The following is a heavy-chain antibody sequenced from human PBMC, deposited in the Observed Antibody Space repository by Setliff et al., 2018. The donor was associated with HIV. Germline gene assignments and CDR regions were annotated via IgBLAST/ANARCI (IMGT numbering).Heavy chain of an antibody. V-gene: IGHV4-59*01. CDR2: IYYNGDT. Sequence: SETLSLTCTVSGGSMTGYFWNWIRQSPGKGLEWIGYIYYNGDTNYNPTLNNRGTISVDTSKNQFSLKLTSVTAAYPAVYYCAREIYGGNSRPFDYWGPGTLVTVSS. D-gene: IGHD4-17*01. J-gene: IGHJ4*02. CDR3: AREIYGGNSRPFDY. CDR1: GGSMTGYF.